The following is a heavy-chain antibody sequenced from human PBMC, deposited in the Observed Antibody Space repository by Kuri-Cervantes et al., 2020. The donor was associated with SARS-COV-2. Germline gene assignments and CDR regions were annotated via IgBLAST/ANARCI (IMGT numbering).Heavy chain of an antibody. D-gene: IGHD5-18*01. CDR3: ARDGGLHEGYSYGYIDY. CDR2: IYYRGST. V-gene: IGHV4-30-4*08. Sequence: SETLSLTCTVSGGSISSGDYYWSWIRQPPGKGLEWIGYIYYRGSTYYNPSLKSRVTISVDTSKNQFSLKLSSVTAADTAVYYCARDGGLHEGYSYGYIDYWGQGTLVTVSS. J-gene: IGHJ4*02. CDR1: GGSISSGDYY.